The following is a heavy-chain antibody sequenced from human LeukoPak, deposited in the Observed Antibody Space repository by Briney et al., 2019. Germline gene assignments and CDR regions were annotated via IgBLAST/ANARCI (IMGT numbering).Heavy chain of an antibody. V-gene: IGHV4-59*01. CDR2: IYSSGST. Sequence: SETLTLTCTVSGCSISGYYWSWIRQPPGKGLEWIGYIYSSGSTNYNPSLKSRVTISIDTAKNQFSMKLSSVTAADTAVYYCAREETTVTHFDYWGQGTLVTVS. CDR1: GCSISGYY. CDR3: AREETTVTHFDY. D-gene: IGHD4-11*01. J-gene: IGHJ4*02.